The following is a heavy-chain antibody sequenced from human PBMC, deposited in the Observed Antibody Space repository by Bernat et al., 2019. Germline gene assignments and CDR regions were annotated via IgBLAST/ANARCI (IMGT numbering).Heavy chain of an antibody. J-gene: IGHJ4*02. D-gene: IGHD3-16*02. Sequence: QVQLVESGGGVVQPGRSLRLSCAASGFTFSTYGMHWVRQAPGKGLEWVAVIWSDGTNKYYADSVKGRFTISRDNSKDTMYLQVNSLRAEDTAVYSCARGSDPFDYWGQGTLVTVSS. V-gene: IGHV3-33*01. CDR1: GFTFSTYG. CDR3: ARGSDPFDY. CDR2: IWSDGTNK.